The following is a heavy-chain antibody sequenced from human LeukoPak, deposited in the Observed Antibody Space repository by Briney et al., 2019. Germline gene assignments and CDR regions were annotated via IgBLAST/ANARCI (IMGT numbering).Heavy chain of an antibody. V-gene: IGHV4-59*01. CDR3: ARGNIVATVIDY. Sequence: PSETLSLTCTVSGGSISSYYWSWIRQPPGKGLEWIGYIYYSGSTNYNPSLKSRVTISVGTSKNQFSLKLSSVTAADTAVYYCARGNIVATVIDYWGQGTLVTVSS. J-gene: IGHJ4*02. D-gene: IGHD5-12*01. CDR2: IYYSGST. CDR1: GGSISSYY.